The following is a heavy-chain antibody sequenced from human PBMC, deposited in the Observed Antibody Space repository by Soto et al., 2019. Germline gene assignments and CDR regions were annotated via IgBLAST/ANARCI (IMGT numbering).Heavy chain of an antibody. J-gene: IGHJ6*03. CDR1: GYTFTSYG. V-gene: IGHV1-18*01. Sequence: GASVKVFCKASGYTFTSYGIIWVRQAPGQGLEWMGWISAYNGNTNYAQKLQGRVTMTTDTSTSTAYMELRSLRSDDTAVYYCARNHGSGSYINNYYYYYYMDVWGKGTTVTVSS. D-gene: IGHD3-10*01. CDR3: ARNHGSGSYINNYYYYYYMDV. CDR2: ISAYNGNT.